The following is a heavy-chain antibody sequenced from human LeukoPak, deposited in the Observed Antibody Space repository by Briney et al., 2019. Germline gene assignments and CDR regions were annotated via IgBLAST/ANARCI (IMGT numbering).Heavy chain of an antibody. CDR3: ARGNYYDSSYYFSG. J-gene: IGHJ1*01. V-gene: IGHV4-31*03. CDR1: GGSISSGGYY. D-gene: IGHD3-22*01. Sequence: SETLSLTCTVSGGSISSGGYYWSWIRQHPGKGLEWIGYIYYSGSTYYNPSLKSRVTISVDTSKNQFSLNLSSVTAADTAVYYCARGNYYDSSYYFSGWGQGTLVTVSS. CDR2: IYYSGST.